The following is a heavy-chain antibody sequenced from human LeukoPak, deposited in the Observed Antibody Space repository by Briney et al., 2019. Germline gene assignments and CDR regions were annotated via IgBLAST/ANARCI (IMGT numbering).Heavy chain of an antibody. D-gene: IGHD2-2*01. V-gene: IGHV3-7*01. CDR2: IKQDGSEK. Sequence: GGSLRLSCAASGFTFSSYWMSWVRQAPGKGLEWVANIKQDGSEKYYVDSVKGRFTISRDNAKNSLYPQMNSLRAEDTAVYYCARATVVVPAAPDAFDIWGQGTMVTVSS. CDR3: ARATVVVPAAPDAFDI. CDR1: GFTFSSYW. J-gene: IGHJ3*02.